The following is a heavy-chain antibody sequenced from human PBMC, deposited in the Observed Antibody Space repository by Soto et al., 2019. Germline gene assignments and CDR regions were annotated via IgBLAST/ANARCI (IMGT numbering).Heavy chain of an antibody. J-gene: IGHJ3*02. CDR2: INAGNGNT. V-gene: IGHV1-3*01. CDR1: GYTFTSYA. CDR3: ARWYYGSDPYAFDI. Sequence: QVQLVQSGAEVKKPGASVKVSCKASGYTFTSYAMHWVRQAPGQRLEWMGWINAGNGNTKYSQKFQGRVTITRDTTASTAYMELSSLRSEDTAVYYCARWYYGSDPYAFDIWGQGTMVTVSS. D-gene: IGHD3-10*01.